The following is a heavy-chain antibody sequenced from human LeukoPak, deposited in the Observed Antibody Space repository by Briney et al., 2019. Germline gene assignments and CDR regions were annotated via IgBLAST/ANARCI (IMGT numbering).Heavy chain of an antibody. CDR3: ARRPLYSSSSHESTATKYYYYYYMDV. Sequence: SETLSLTCTVSGGSISSSSYYWGWIRQPPEKGLEWIGSIYYSGSTYYNPSLKSRVTISVDTSKNQFSLKLSSVTAADTAVYYCARRPLYSSSSHESTATKYYYYYYMDVWGKGTTVTVSS. CDR2: IYYSGST. V-gene: IGHV4-39*07. D-gene: IGHD6-13*01. CDR1: GGSISSSSYY. J-gene: IGHJ6*03.